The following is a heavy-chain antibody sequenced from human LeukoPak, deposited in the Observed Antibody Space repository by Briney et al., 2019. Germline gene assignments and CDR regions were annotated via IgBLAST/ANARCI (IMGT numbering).Heavy chain of an antibody. CDR3: ARDRDDSTNYTPYYFDY. J-gene: IGHJ4*02. CDR2: IHHGVST. CDR1: GYSITSNYY. V-gene: IGHV4-38-2*02. Sequence: SETLSLICAVSGYSITSNYYWGWIRQPPGRGLEWIGSIHHGVSTFYNPSLKSRVTISVDTSNIHFSLRLTSVTAADTAVYYCARDRDDSTNYTPYYFDYWGQGALVTVSS. D-gene: IGHD2-8*01.